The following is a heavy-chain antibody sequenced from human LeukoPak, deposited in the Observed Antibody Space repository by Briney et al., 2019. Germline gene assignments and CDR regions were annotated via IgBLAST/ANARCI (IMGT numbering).Heavy chain of an antibody. CDR2: IRSKADTYAT. CDR1: GFTFSGSA. CDR3: TRRRGAALSNTRWWFDP. Sequence: GGSLRLSCAASGFTFSGSAMHWVRQASGKGLEWVGRIRSKADTYATAYAASVKGRFTISRDDSTNTAFLQMNSLKTEDTAVYYCTRRRGAALSNTRWWFDPWGQGTLVTVSS. J-gene: IGHJ5*02. V-gene: IGHV3-73*01. D-gene: IGHD3-10*01.